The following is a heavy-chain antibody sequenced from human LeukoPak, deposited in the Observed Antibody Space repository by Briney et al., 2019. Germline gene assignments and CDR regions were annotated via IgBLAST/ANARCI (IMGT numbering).Heavy chain of an antibody. Sequence: SETLSLTCTVSGGSISSSSYYWGWIRKPPGKGLEWIGSIYYSGSTYYNPSLKSRVTISVDTSKNQFSLSLSSVTAADTAVYYCARITFVVEGYGMDVWGQGITVTVSS. D-gene: IGHD2-21*01. J-gene: IGHJ6*02. CDR1: GGSISSSSYY. CDR3: ARITFVVEGYGMDV. CDR2: IYYSGST. V-gene: IGHV4-39*07.